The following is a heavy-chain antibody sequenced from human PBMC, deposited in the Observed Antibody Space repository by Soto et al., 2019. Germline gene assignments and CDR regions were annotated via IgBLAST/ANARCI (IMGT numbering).Heavy chain of an antibody. CDR3: ARDVAVREEY. CDR1: GFTFSSYS. D-gene: IGHD3-10*01. V-gene: IGHV3-48*01. CDR2: ISGSGTTI. Sequence: EVPLVESGGGLVQPGGSLRLSCAASGFTFSSYSMNWVRQAPGKGLEWLSFISGSGTTIHYADSVKGRFTISRDNAKNSLYLQMNSLRAEDTAVYYCARDVAVREEYWGQGTLVTVSS. J-gene: IGHJ4*02.